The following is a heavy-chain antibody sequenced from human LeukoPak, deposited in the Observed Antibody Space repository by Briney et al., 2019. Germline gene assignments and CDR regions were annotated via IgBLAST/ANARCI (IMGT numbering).Heavy chain of an antibody. CDR1: GFTFSSYG. Sequence: GGSLRLSCAASGFTFSSYGMYWVRKAPGKGLEWVAFIRYDGSNKYYADSVKGRFTISRDNSKNTLYLQMKSLRAEDTAVYYCAKGGGYEAQYYYYYLDVWGKGTTVTISS. J-gene: IGHJ6*03. CDR2: IRYDGSNK. V-gene: IGHV3-30*02. D-gene: IGHD5-12*01. CDR3: AKGGGYEAQYYYYYLDV.